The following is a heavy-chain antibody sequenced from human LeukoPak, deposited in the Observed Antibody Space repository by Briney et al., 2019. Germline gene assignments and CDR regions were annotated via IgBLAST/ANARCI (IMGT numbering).Heavy chain of an antibody. Sequence: GGSLRLSCAASGFTVSSNYMSWVRQAPGKGLEWVSVIYSGGSTYYADSVKGRFTISRDNDKNTLYLQMNSLRAEDTAVYYCVREPPYYDSSGLYYYYGMDVWGQGTTVTVSS. CDR1: GFTVSSNY. J-gene: IGHJ6*02. CDR2: IYSGGST. D-gene: IGHD3-22*01. CDR3: VREPPYYDSSGLYYYYGMDV. V-gene: IGHV3-53*01.